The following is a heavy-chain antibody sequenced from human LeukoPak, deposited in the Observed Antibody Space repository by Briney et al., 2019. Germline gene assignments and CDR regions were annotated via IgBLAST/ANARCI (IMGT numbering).Heavy chain of an antibody. CDR2: ISRSGGST. Sequence: GGSLRLSCAASGFTFSSYAMSWVRQAPGKGLEWVSAISRSGGSTDYADSVKGRFTISRDNSKSTLYMQMNSMRAEETAVYYCAKAGGYCSGGSCYQSGLFDHWGQGTLVTVSS. V-gene: IGHV3-23*01. J-gene: IGHJ5*02. CDR3: AKAGGYCSGGSCYQSGLFDH. D-gene: IGHD2-15*01. CDR1: GFTFSSYA.